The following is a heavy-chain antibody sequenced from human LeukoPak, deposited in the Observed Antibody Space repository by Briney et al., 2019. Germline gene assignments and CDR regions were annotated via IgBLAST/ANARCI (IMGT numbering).Heavy chain of an antibody. D-gene: IGHD3-3*01. CDR2: MNPNSGNT. J-gene: IGHJ4*02. V-gene: IGHV1-8*02. CDR3: ARGRRGLRFLEWLFSY. CDR1: GGTFSSYA. Sequence: ASVKVSCKASGGTFSSYAISWVRQAPGQGLEWMGWMNPNSGNTGYAQKFQGRVTMTRNTSISTAYMELSSLRSEDTAVYYCARGRRGLRFLEWLFSYWGQGTLVSVSS.